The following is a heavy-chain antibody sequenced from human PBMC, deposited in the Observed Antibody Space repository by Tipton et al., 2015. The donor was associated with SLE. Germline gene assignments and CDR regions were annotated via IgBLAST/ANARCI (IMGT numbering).Heavy chain of an antibody. J-gene: IGHJ4*02. V-gene: IGHV4-31*02. CDR2: IYYTGDT. CDR1: GDSINSGANY. CDR3: ARSGGYSTPFDF. Sequence: LRLSCTVSGDSINSGANYWNWLRQRPGKGLGWIGYIYYTGDTRHNPSLQSRLAVSVDTSKNQFSLRLSSVTAADTAVYFCARSGGYSTPFDFWGQGSLVTVSS. D-gene: IGHD5-12*01.